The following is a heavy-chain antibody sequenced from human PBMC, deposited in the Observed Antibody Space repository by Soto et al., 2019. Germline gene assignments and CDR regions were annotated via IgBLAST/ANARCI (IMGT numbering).Heavy chain of an antibody. Sequence: GGSLRLSCAASGFTYSSYAMSWVRQAPGKGLEWVSAISGSGGSTYYADSAKGRFTISRDNSKNTLHLQMNSLRAEDTAVYYWAKDRGGPVIDYWGQGTLVTVCS. CDR3: AKDRGGPVIDY. CDR1: GFTYSSYA. D-gene: IGHD3-10*01. V-gene: IGHV3-23*01. J-gene: IGHJ4*02. CDR2: ISGSGGST.